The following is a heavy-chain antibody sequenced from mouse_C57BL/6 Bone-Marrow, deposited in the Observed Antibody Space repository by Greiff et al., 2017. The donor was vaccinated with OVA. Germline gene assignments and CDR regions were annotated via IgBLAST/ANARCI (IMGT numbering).Heavy chain of an antibody. Sequence: EVKLVESGGGLVKPGGSLKLSCAASGFTFSDYGMHWVRQAPEKGLEWVAYISSGSSTIYYADTVKGRFTITRDNAKNTLFLQMTSLRSEDTAMYYCARRWLPSYAMDYWGQGTSVTVSS. V-gene: IGHV5-17*01. J-gene: IGHJ4*01. CDR3: ARRWLPSYAMDY. CDR2: ISSGSSTI. D-gene: IGHD2-3*01. CDR1: GFTFSDYG.